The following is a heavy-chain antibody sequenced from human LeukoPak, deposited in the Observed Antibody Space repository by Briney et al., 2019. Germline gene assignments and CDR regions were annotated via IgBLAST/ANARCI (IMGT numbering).Heavy chain of an antibody. J-gene: IGHJ6*03. D-gene: IGHD3-10*01. Sequence: ASVKVSCKASGYTFTSYYMHWVRQAPGQGLEWMGWINPNSGGTNYAQKFQGRVTMTRDTSISTAYMELSRLRSDDTAVYYYARDYYGSGYYYYYYYMDVWGKGTTVTISS. CDR2: INPNSGGT. CDR1: GYTFTSYY. V-gene: IGHV1-2*02. CDR3: ARDYYGSGYYYYYYYMDV.